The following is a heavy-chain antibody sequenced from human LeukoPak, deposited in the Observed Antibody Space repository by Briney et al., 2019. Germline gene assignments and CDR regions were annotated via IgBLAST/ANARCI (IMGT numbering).Heavy chain of an antibody. Sequence: SETLSLTCAVYGGSFSGYYWSWIRQPPGKGLEWIGEINHSGSTNYNPSLKSRVTISVDTSKNQFSLKLSSVTAADTAVYYCARVSSSWTHFDYWGQGTLVTVSS. CDR3: ARVSSSWTHFDY. D-gene: IGHD6-13*01. CDR2: INHSGST. CDR1: GGSFSGYY. J-gene: IGHJ4*02. V-gene: IGHV4-34*01.